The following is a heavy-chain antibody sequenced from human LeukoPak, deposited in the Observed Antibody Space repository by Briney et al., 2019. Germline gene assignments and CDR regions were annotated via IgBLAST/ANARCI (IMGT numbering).Heavy chain of an antibody. D-gene: IGHD2-15*01. Sequence: GGSLSLSCVASGFPFSIYWMRWVRQAPGKGLVWVANINQDGSGKYYVDSVKGRFTISEDNAKNSLDLQMNSLRAEDTAVYYCARLYCSGGSCSSSFDYWGQGTLVTVSS. J-gene: IGHJ4*02. CDR1: GFPFSIYW. CDR2: INQDGSGK. CDR3: ARLYCSGGSCSSSFDY. V-gene: IGHV3-7*04.